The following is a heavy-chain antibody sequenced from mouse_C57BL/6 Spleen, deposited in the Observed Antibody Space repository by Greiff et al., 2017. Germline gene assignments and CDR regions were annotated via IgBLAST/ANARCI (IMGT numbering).Heavy chain of an antibody. D-gene: IGHD1-1*01. CDR2: IYPGSGST. CDR3: ARGDYGSSYPFAY. V-gene: IGHV1-55*01. J-gene: IGHJ3*01. Sequence: QVQLKQPGAELVKPGASVKMSCKASGYTFTSYWITWVKQRPGQGLEWIGDIYPGSGSTNYNEKFKSKATLTVDTSSSTAYMQLSSLTSEDSAVYYCARGDYGSSYPFAYWGQGTLVTVSA. CDR1: GYTFTSYW.